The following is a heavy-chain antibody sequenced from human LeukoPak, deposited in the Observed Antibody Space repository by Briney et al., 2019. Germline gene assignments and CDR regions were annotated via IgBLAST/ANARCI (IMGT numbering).Heavy chain of an antibody. J-gene: IGHJ2*01. D-gene: IGHD2-21*01. V-gene: IGHV4-34*01. Sequence: SETLSLTCAVYGGSFSGYYWSWIRQPPGKGLEWIGEIHHSGGTNYNPSLKSRVTISVDTSKNQFSLKLTSVTAADTAVYYCARGGGDYWYFDLWGRGTLVTVSS. CDR2: IHHSGGT. CDR3: ARGGGDYWYFDL. CDR1: GGSFSGYY.